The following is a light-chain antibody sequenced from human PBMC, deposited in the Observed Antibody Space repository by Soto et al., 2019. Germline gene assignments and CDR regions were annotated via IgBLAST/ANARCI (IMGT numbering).Light chain of an antibody. CDR1: QSISSW. CDR3: QQYGSYFPT. J-gene: IGKJ1*01. Sequence: DIQMTQSPSTLSASIGDSITISCRPSQSISSWLAWYQQKPGKAPKLLSYDASSLESGVPSRFSGSGSGTEFTLTISSLQPDDYATYYCQQYGSYFPTFGQGTKVEIK. V-gene: IGKV1-5*01. CDR2: DAS.